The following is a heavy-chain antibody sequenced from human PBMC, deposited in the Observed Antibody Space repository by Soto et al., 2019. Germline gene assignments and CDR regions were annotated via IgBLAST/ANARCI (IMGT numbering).Heavy chain of an antibody. D-gene: IGHD5-18*01. CDR1: GGSISNYY. CDR3: ARRYTYGYFDS. V-gene: IGHV4-59*01. J-gene: IGHJ4*02. Sequence: SETLSLTCTVSGGSISNYYWSWIRQPPGKGLEWIGYIYYSGSTNYNPSLKSRVTISIDTSKNQFSLKLSSVTAADTAVHYCARRYTYGYFDSWGQGTLVTVSS. CDR2: IYYSGST.